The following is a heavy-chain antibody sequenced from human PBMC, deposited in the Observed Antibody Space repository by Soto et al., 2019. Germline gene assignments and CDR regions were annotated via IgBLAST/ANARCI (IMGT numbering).Heavy chain of an antibody. J-gene: IGHJ4*02. CDR1: GYSFPLYW. CDR3: ARHFRSSWYYFDY. Sequence: PGESLKSSCKASGYSFPLYWIGWVRQMPGKGLEWMGIIYPDDSDSRYSPSFQGQVTFSVDKSLSTAYLQWNSLKASDTAMYYCARHFRSSWYYFDYWGQGTLVTVSS. CDR2: IYPDDSDS. V-gene: IGHV5-51*01. D-gene: IGHD6-13*01.